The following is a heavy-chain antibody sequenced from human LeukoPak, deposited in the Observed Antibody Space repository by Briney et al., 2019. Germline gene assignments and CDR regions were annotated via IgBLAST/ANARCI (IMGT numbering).Heavy chain of an antibody. CDR3: ASIPYDFWSGYHQPYYFDY. D-gene: IGHD3-3*01. V-gene: IGHV4-34*01. J-gene: IGHJ4*02. CDR1: GFTFSDYY. CDR2: INHSGST. Sequence: GSLRLSCAASGFTFSDYYMSWIRQPPGKGLEWIGEINHSGSTNYNPSLKSRVTISVDTSKNQFSLKLSSVTAADTAVYYCASIPYDFWSGYHQPYYFDYWGQGTLVTVSS.